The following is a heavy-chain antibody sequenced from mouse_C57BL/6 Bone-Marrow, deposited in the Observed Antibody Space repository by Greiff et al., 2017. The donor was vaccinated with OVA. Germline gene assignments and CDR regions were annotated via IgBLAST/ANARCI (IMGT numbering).Heavy chain of an antibody. Sequence: QVQLQQPGAELVKPGASVKLSCKASGYTFTSYWMQWVKQRPGQGLEWIGEIDPSDCYTNYNQKFKGKATLTVDTSSSTDYMQLSSLTSEDSAFYYCARERGSSCYFDYWGQGTTLTVSS. J-gene: IGHJ2*01. CDR1: GYTFTSYW. CDR2: IDPSDCYT. V-gene: IGHV1-50*01. D-gene: IGHD3-2*02. CDR3: ARERGSSCYFDY.